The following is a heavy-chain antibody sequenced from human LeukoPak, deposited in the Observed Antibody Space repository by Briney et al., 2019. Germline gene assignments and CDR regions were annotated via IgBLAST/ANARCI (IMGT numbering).Heavy chain of an antibody. CDR2: IIPIFGTA. J-gene: IGHJ5*02. V-gene: IGHV1-69*13. Sequence: SVKVSCKASGYTFTSYAISWVRQAPGQGLEWMGGIIPIFGTANYAQKFQGRVTITADESTSTAYMELSSLRSEDTAVYYCARDNRITMIVGGDNWFDPWGQGTLVTVSS. D-gene: IGHD3-22*01. CDR1: GYTFTSYA. CDR3: ARDNRITMIVGGDNWFDP.